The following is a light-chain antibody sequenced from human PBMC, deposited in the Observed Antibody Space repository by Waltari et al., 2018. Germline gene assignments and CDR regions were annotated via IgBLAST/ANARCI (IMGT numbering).Light chain of an antibody. CDR2: RKN. J-gene: IGLJ1*01. CDR1: SSNIGTNY. V-gene: IGLV1-47*01. Sequence: QSVLTQPPSASGTPGQRVTISCSGGSSNIGTNYVDWYQQLPGTAPKLLIFRKNQRPSGGPARFSRSKAGPSASLAISGLRSEDEADYYCAAWDDRLSGNVFGTGTKVTAL. CDR3: AAWDDRLSGNV.